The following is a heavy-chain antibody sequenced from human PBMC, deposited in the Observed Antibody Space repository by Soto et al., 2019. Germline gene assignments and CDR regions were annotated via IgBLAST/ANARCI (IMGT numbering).Heavy chain of an antibody. D-gene: IGHD2-2*01. CDR1: GYTFTSYD. Sequence: GASVKVSCKASGYTFTSYDINWVRQATGQGLEWMGWMNPNSGNTGYAQKFQGRVTMTRNTSISTAYMELSSLRSEDTAVYYCARRGTAARGRVWFDPWGQGTLVTVSS. CDR3: ARRGTAARGRVWFDP. CDR2: MNPNSGNT. J-gene: IGHJ5*02. V-gene: IGHV1-8*01.